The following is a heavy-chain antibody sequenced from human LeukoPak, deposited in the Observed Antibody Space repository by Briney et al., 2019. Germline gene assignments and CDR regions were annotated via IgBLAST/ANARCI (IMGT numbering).Heavy chain of an antibody. Sequence: XSSSTIYYADSVKGRFTISRDNAKNSLYLQMNSLRAEDTAVYYCARRWNYVWGAAGWYFDLWGRGTLVTVSS. D-gene: IGHD1-7*01. V-gene: IGHV3-48*01. CDR3: ARRWNYVWGAAGWYFDL. J-gene: IGHJ2*01. CDR2: XSSSTI.